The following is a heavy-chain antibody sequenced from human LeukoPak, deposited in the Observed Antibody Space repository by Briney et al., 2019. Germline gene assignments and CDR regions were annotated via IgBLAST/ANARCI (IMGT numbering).Heavy chain of an antibody. V-gene: IGHV3-30-3*01. D-gene: IGHD3-3*02. CDR1: GFTFSSYA. CDR3: ARPPILGVVNNWFDP. CDR2: ISYDGSNK. Sequence: PGGSLRLSCVASGFTFSSYAMHWVRQAPGKGLERVAVISYDGSNKYYADSVKGRFTISRDNSKNTLYLQMNSLRAEDTVVYYCARPPILGVVNNWFDPWGQGTLVTVSS. J-gene: IGHJ5*02.